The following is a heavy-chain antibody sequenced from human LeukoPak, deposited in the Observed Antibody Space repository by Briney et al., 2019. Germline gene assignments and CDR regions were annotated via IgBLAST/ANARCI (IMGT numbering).Heavy chain of an antibody. V-gene: IGHV3-30*18. J-gene: IGHJ4*02. D-gene: IGHD5-18*01. CDR2: ISYDGSNK. Sequence: PGRSLRLSCAASGFTFSSYGMHWVRQAPGKGLEWVAVISYDGSNKYYADSVKGRFTISRDNSKNTLYQQMNSLRAEDTAVYYCAKDKWEDTAMVPNFDYWGQGTLVTVSS. CDR1: GFTFSSYG. CDR3: AKDKWEDTAMVPNFDY.